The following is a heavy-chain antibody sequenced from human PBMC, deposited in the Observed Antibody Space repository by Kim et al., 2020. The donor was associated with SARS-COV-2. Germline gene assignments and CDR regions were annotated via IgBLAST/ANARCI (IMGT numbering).Heavy chain of an antibody. J-gene: IGHJ4*02. V-gene: IGHV1-46*01. CDR3: ARAPPPDYGDYVFDY. D-gene: IGHD4-17*01. Sequence: AQKCQGRVTMTRDTATSTVYMELSSLRSEDTAVYYCARAPPPDYGDYVFDYWGQGTLVTVSS.